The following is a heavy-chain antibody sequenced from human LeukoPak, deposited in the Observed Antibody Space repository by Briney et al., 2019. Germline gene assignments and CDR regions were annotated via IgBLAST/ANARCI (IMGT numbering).Heavy chain of an antibody. Sequence: GESLKISCKGSGYSFTSYWIGWVRQMPGKCLEWMGIIYPGDSDTRYSPSFQGQVTISADKSISTAYLQWSSLKASDTAMYYCARRLAIVGATFAFDIWGQGTMVTVSS. CDR2: IYPGDSDT. J-gene: IGHJ3*02. CDR1: GYSFTSYW. V-gene: IGHV5-51*01. D-gene: IGHD1-26*01. CDR3: ARRLAIVGATFAFDI.